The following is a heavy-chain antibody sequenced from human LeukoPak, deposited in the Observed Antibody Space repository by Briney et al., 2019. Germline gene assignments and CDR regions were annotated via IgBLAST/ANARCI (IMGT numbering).Heavy chain of an antibody. CDR3: ARAETLRWLKGFDY. Sequence: GGSLRLSCAASGFTFSSYAMHWVRQAPGKGLEWVAVISYDGSNKYYAHSVKGRFTISRDNSKNMLYLQMNSLRAEDTAVYYCARAETLRWLKGFDYWGQGTLVTVSS. CDR2: ISYDGSNK. V-gene: IGHV3-30*04. D-gene: IGHD4-17*01. CDR1: GFTFSSYA. J-gene: IGHJ4*02.